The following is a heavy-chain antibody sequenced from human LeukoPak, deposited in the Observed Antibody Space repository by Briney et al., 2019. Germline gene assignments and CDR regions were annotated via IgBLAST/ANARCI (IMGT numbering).Heavy chain of an antibody. CDR2: IIPIFGTA. J-gene: IGHJ5*02. V-gene: IGHV1-69*05. D-gene: IGHD6-13*01. Sequence: EASVKVSCKASGGTFSSYAISWVRQAPGQGLEWMGGIIPIFGTANYAQKFQGRVTITTDESTSTAYMEMSSLRSEDTAVYYCARETRLTIAAAGRGWFDPWGQGTLVTVSS. CDR3: ARETRLTIAAAGRGWFDP. CDR1: GGTFSSYA.